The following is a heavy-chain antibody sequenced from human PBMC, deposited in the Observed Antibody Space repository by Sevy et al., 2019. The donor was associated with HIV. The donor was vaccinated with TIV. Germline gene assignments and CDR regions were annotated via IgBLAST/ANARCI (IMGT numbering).Heavy chain of an antibody. CDR2: ITNSGSTI. D-gene: IGHD4-17*01. CDR1: GFTVSSYE. Sequence: GGSLRLSCTASGFTVSSYEMNWVRQAPGKGLEWVSYITNSGSTIYYSNSVKGRFTISRDNARNSLYLQMNSLRAEDTAVYYCARDLPPSAPTVEHFDYWGRGTLVTVSS. CDR3: ARDLPPSAPTVEHFDY. V-gene: IGHV3-48*03. J-gene: IGHJ4*02.